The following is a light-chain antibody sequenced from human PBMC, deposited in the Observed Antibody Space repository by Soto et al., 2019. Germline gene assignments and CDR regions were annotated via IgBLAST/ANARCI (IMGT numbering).Light chain of an antibody. Sequence: QSVLTQPPSASGSPGQSVTISCTGTSSDVGGYNYVSWYQQYPGRAPKLMIYEVTKRPSGVPDRFSGSKSGNTASLTVSGLQAEDEADYYCSSYAASNNFYFVFGGGTKVT. V-gene: IGLV2-8*01. J-gene: IGLJ3*02. CDR3: SSYAASNNFYFV. CDR1: SSDVGGYNY. CDR2: EVT.